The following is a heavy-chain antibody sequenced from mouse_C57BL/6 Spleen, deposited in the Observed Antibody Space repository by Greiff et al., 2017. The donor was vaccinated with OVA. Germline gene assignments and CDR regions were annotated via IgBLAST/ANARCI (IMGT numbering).Heavy chain of an antibody. CDR1: GFTFSDSY. CDR3: ARAVLLQGSFDV. V-gene: IGHV5-16*01. J-gene: IGHJ1*03. Sequence: EVKLMESEGGLVQPGSSMKLSCTASGFTFSDSYMAWVRQVPEKGLEWVAHINYDGSSTYYLDSLKSRFIISRDNAKNILYLQMRSLQSEVTASYYCARAVLLQGSFDVWGTGTTLTVSS. CDR2: INYDGSST. D-gene: IGHD1-1*01.